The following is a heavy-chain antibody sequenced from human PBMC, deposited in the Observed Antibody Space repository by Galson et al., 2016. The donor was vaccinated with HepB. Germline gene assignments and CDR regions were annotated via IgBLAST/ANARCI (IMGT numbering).Heavy chain of an antibody. J-gene: IGHJ4*02. D-gene: IGHD3-3*01. CDR2: IYWDDDK. CDR3: AHSDYDSWSGYYTGGGYFDY. V-gene: IGHV2-5*02. CDR1: GFSLSTSGVG. Sequence: PALVKPTQTLTLTCTFSGFSLSTSGVGVGWIRQPPGKALEWLALIYWDDDKRYSLSLKSRLTITKDTSKNQVVLTMTNMDPVDTATYYCAHSDYDSWSGYYTGGGYFDYWGQGTLVTVSS.